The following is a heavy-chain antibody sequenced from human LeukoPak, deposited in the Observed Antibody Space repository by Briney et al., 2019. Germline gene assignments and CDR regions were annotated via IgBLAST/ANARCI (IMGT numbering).Heavy chain of an antibody. D-gene: IGHD3-10*01. CDR3: ARGSGYHGSGFDP. Sequence: PGGSLRLSCAASGFTFSSYWMHWVRQGPGKGLVWVSRIKSDGSSTSYADSVKGRSTISRDNAKNTLYLQMNSLRDEDTAVYYCARGSGYHGSGFDPWGQGTLVTVSS. CDR1: GFTFSSYW. CDR2: IKSDGSST. J-gene: IGHJ5*02. V-gene: IGHV3-74*01.